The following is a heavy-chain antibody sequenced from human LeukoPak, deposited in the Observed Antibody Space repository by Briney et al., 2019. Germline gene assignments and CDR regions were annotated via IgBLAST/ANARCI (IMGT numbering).Heavy chain of an antibody. CDR2: VFYSGTT. CDR1: GGSISSSNFY. V-gene: IGHV4-39*07. D-gene: IGHD3-10*01. Sequence: SETLSLTCSVSGGSISSSNFYWGWIRQPPEKGLEWIGSVFYSGTTYYTPSLKSRVTISVDTSKNQFFLNLSSVTAADTAVFYCARDPWSMVRGNWYYGMDVWGQGTTVTVSS. CDR3: ARDPWSMVRGNWYYGMDV. J-gene: IGHJ6*02.